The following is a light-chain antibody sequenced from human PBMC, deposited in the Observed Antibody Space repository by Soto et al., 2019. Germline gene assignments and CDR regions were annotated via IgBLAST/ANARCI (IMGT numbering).Light chain of an antibody. CDR1: HRVSSNY. CDR3: QQYGRSPMT. V-gene: IGKV3-20*01. Sequence: IVLTHSPVTLPFSPGERATLSCRAIHRVSSNYLAWYQQKPVQAPRLLIYGASSRATGIPARFSGSGSGTEFTLTISRLEPEDFAVYYCQQYGRSPMTFGQGTRMEIK. CDR2: GAS. J-gene: IGKJ5*01.